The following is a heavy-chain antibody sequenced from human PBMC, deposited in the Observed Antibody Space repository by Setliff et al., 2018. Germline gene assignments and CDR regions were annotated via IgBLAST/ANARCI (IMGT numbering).Heavy chain of an antibody. J-gene: IGHJ4*02. Sequence: SVKVSCKASGGTFSSYTISWVRQAPGQGLEWMGRIIPILGIENYAQTFQGRVTITADKSTSTAYMELSSLRSEDTAVYYCARATRNNFDYWGQGTLVTVSS. CDR1: GGTFSSYT. CDR3: ARATRNNFDY. V-gene: IGHV1-69*02. CDR2: IIPILGIE.